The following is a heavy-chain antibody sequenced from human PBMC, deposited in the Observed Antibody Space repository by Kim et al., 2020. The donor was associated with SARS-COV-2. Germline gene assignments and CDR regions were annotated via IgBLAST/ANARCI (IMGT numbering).Heavy chain of an antibody. D-gene: IGHD3-10*01. Sequence: SETLSLTCAVYGGSFSGYYWSWIRQPPGKGLEWIGEINHSGSTNYNPSLKSRVTISVDTSKNQFSLKLSSVTAADTAVYYCEREGPYFTMVRGVIYWVDPWGQVTLVTVSS. J-gene: IGHJ5*02. V-gene: IGHV4-34*01. CDR3: EREGPYFTMVRGVIYWVDP. CDR1: GGSFSGYY. CDR2: INHSGST.